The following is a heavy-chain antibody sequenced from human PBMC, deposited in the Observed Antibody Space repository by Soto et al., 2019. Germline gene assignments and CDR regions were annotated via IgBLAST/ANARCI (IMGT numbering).Heavy chain of an antibody. Sequence: EVQLLESGGGLVQPGGSLRLSCAASGFTFSSYAMSWVRQAPGKGLEWVSAISGSGGSTYYADAVKGRFTISSDNSKNTLYLQMNSLRAEDTAVYYCAKDSGDYIYYYGIDVWGQGTTVTVSS. CDR2: ISGSGGST. CDR3: AKDSGDYIYYYGIDV. CDR1: GFTFSSYA. D-gene: IGHD4-17*01. J-gene: IGHJ6*02. V-gene: IGHV3-23*01.